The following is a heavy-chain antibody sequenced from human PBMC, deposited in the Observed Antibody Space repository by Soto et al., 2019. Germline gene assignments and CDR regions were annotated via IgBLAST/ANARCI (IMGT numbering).Heavy chain of an antibody. CDR2: ISNSGGTT. Sequence: GESLKISCAASGFSFSSYAMSWARQAPGKGLEWVSVISNSGGTTFYADSVKGRFTISRDNFKNTVFLQMSSLRAEDTAVYYCAWYVSVVGATRRLMDVWGQGTTVTVSS. CDR1: GFSFSSYA. J-gene: IGHJ6*02. D-gene: IGHD3-16*01. CDR3: AWYVSVVGATRRLMDV. V-gene: IGHV3-23*01.